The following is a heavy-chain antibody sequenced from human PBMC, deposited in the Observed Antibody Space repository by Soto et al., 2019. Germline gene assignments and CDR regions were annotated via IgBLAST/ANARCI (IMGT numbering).Heavy chain of an antibody. CDR1: GGSIRSYY. J-gene: IGHJ4*02. CDR2: IYYSGST. Sequence: PSETLSLTCTVSGGSIRSYYWSWIRQPPGKGLEWIGYIYYSGSTNYNPSLKSRVTISVDTSKNQFSLKLSSVTAADTAVYYCARGSYGSGDWGQGTLVTVSS. CDR3: ARGSYGSGD. V-gene: IGHV4-59*01. D-gene: IGHD5-18*01.